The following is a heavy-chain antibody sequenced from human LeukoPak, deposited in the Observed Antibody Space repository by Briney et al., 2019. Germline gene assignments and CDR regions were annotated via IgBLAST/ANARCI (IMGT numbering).Heavy chain of an antibody. CDR2: IGASGAYT. CDR1: GFTFRSYA. J-gene: IGHJ6*03. V-gene: IGHV3-23*01. CDR3: ARVTSSTSFHYYYYMDI. Sequence: GGSLRLSCAASGFTFRSYAMNWVRQAPGKGLEWVSAIGASGAYTFYADSVKGRFTISRDNSRNTLYLQMNSLRVEDTALYYCARVTSSTSFHYYYYMDIWGKGTTVTVSS. D-gene: IGHD2-2*01.